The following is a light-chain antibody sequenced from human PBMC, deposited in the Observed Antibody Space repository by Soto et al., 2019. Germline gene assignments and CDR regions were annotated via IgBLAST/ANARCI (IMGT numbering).Light chain of an antibody. CDR2: AAS. CDR3: QQSQGLPYT. CDR1: QTISSY. V-gene: IGKV1-39*01. J-gene: IGKJ2*01. Sequence: DIQMTQSPSSLSASVGDRVTITCRASQTISSYLNWYKQKLRKAPKLLIYAASSLQSGVLSRFSGSGSGTAFTLTISSLQPEDFATYYCQQSQGLPYTFGQGTKLEIK.